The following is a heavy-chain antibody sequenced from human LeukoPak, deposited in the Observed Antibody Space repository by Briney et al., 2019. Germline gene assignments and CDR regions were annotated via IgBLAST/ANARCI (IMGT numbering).Heavy chain of an antibody. V-gene: IGHV3-48*04. CDR3: LQYGSGST. Sequence: GGSLRLSCAASGFTFSSYAMHWVRQAPGKGLEWVSYISSSGSTIYYADSVKGRFTVSRDNAKDSLYLQMNSLRVEDTAVYYCLQYGSGSTWGQGTLVTVSS. CDR1: GFTFSSYA. J-gene: IGHJ5*02. D-gene: IGHD3-10*01. CDR2: ISSSGSTI.